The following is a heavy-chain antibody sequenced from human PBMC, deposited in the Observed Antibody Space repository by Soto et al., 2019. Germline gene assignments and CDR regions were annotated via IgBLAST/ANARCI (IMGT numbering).Heavy chain of an antibody. V-gene: IGHV3-49*03. J-gene: IGHJ6*03. CDR2: IRSKAYGGTT. CDR1: GFTFGDYA. CDR3: TRGLVVPAAMYPYYYYYMDV. Sequence: GGSLRLSCTASGFTFGDYAMSWFRQAPGKGLEWVGFIRSKAYGGTTEYAASVKGRFTISRDDSKSIAYLQMNSLKTEDTAVYYCTRGLVVPAAMYPYYYYYMDVWGEGTTVTGSS. D-gene: IGHD2-2*01.